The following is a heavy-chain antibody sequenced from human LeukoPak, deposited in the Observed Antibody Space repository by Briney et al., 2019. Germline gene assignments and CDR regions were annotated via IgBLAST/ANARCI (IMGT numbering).Heavy chain of an antibody. CDR2: ISSSSYI. J-gene: IGHJ4*02. CDR3: ARDLYGSGIVIDY. V-gene: IGHV3-21*01. Sequence: GGSLRLSCAASGFTFSSYSMNWVRQAPGKGLEWVSSISSSSYIYYADSVKGRFTISRDNAKNSLYLQMNSLRAEDTAVYYCARDLYGSGIVIDYWGQGTLVTVSS. CDR1: GFTFSSYS. D-gene: IGHD3-10*01.